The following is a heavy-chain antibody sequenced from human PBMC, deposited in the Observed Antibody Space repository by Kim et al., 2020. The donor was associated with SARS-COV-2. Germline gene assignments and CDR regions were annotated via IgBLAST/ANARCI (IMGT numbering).Heavy chain of an antibody. CDR1: GGSISSCGYY. CDR3: ARVLGAITIFGVVIVNWFDP. CDR2: IYYSGST. D-gene: IGHD3-3*01. V-gene: IGHV4-31*03. J-gene: IGHJ5*02. Sequence: SATLSLTCTVSGGSISSCGYYWSWIRQHPGKGLVWIGYIYYSGSTYYNPSLKSRVTIAVDTSKNQFSLKLSSVTAADTAVYYCARVLGAITIFGVVIVNWFDPWGQGTLVTVSS.